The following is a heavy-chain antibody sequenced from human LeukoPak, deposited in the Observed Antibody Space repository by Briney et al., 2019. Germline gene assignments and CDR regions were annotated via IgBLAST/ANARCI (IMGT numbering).Heavy chain of an antibody. CDR2: ISYDGSNK. Sequence: GRSLRLSCTASGFTFSNYAMHWVRQAPGKGLEWVAVISYDGSNKNYGDSVKSRFTISRDNSKKTLYLQMNSLRAEDTAVYYCARAGRAYSSSWYWFDPWGQGTLVTVSS. J-gene: IGHJ5*02. D-gene: IGHD6-13*01. CDR1: GFTFSNYA. CDR3: ARAGRAYSSSWYWFDP. V-gene: IGHV3-30*04.